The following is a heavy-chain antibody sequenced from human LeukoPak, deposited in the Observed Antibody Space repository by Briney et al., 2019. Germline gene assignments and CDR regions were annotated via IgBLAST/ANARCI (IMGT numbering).Heavy chain of an antibody. V-gene: IGHV4-39*07. Sequence: SETLSLTCTVSGGSISSSSYYWGWIRQPPGKGLEWIGSIYYSGSTYYNPSLKSRVTTSVDTSKNQFSLKLSSVTAADTAVYYCAKDLYSSSWYYFDYWGQGTLVTVSS. D-gene: IGHD6-13*01. CDR2: IYYSGST. J-gene: IGHJ4*02. CDR1: GGSISSSSYY. CDR3: AKDLYSSSWYYFDY.